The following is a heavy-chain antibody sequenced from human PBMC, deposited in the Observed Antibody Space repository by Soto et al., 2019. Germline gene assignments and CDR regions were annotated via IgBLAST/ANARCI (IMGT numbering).Heavy chain of an antibody. CDR1: VYTFSSYA. CDR2: INTGNGNT. D-gene: IGHD2-2*02. CDR3: ARAGDDCSNARCYMIFS. Sequence: XSVKVSYKASVYTFSSYAMHWVRQAPGQSPEWMGWINTGNGNTKYSENFQGRATITKDTSASTAYMELSSLGSDDTAVYFCARAGDDCSNARCYMIFSWGQGSQVTVSS. J-gene: IGHJ1*01. V-gene: IGHV1-3*04.